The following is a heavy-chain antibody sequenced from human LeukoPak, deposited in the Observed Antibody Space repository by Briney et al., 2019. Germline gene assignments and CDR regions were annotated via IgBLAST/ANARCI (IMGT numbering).Heavy chain of an antibody. J-gene: IGHJ4*02. D-gene: IGHD5-24*01. CDR3: ATVDGSLDFGY. V-gene: IGHV1-24*01. Sequence: ASVKVSCKVSGNTLSALSMHWVRQAPGKGLEWMGGLDPEDGTTNYAQTFQGRVTMTEDTLTDTAYMELSSLRSEDTAVYYCATVDGSLDFGYWGQGTLVPVSS. CDR2: LDPEDGTT. CDR1: GNTLSALS.